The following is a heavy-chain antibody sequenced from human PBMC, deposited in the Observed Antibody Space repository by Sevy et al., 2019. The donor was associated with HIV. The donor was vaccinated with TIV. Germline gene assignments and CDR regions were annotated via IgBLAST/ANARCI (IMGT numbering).Heavy chain of an antibody. V-gene: IGHV4-59*01. CDR3: SRGGGPYLAYYYMDV. J-gene: IGHJ6*03. CDR2: IYYSGST. Sequence: SETLSLTCTVSGGSISSYYWSWIRQPPGKGLEWIGYIYYSGSTNYNSSLKIRVAMSVDTSKNQFSLKLNSVTAADTALYYFSRGGGPYLAYYYMDVWGKGTTVTVSS. CDR1: GGSISSYY. D-gene: IGHD3-16*01.